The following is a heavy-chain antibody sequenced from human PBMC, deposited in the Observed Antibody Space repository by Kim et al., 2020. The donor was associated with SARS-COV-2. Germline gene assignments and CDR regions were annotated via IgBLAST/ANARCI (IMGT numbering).Heavy chain of an antibody. V-gene: IGHV3-23*01. J-gene: IGHJ4*02. CDR1: GFTFSSYA. Sequence: GGSLRLSCAASGFTFSSYAMSWVRQAPGKGLEWVSAISGSGGSTYYADSVKGRFTISRDNSKNTLYLQMNSLRAEDTAVYYCAKRDPTGNYVWGSYRYPPIGYWGQGTLVTVSS. CDR2: ISGSGGST. CDR3: AKRDPTGNYVWGSYRYPPIGY. D-gene: IGHD3-16*02.